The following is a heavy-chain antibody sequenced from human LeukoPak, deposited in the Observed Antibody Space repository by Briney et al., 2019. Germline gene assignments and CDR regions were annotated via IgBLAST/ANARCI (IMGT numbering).Heavy chain of an antibody. CDR1: GGTFTIYA. CDR2: IIPIFGTA. CDR3: AYYYDSSGYYERYYFDY. D-gene: IGHD3-22*01. J-gene: IGHJ4*02. Sequence: SVKVSFKASGGTFTIYAISWVRQAPGQGLEWMGRIIPIFGTANYAQKFQGRVTITADESTSTAYMELSSLSSEDTAVYYCAYYYDSSGYYERYYFDYWGQGTLVTVSS. V-gene: IGHV1-69*13.